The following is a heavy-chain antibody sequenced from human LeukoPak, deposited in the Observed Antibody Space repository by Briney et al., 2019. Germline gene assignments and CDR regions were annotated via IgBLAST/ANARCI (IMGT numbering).Heavy chain of an antibody. Sequence: PGGSLRLSCAASGFNFGEFWMAWVRQTPGKGLEWVADIKEDGSEEFYVDSVKGRFTISRDNAKNSLYLQMNSLRAEDTALYYCAKDLRWLAGGDAFDIWGQGTMVTVSS. J-gene: IGHJ3*02. CDR2: IKEDGSEE. CDR1: GFNFGEFW. V-gene: IGHV3-7*03. CDR3: AKDLRWLAGGDAFDI. D-gene: IGHD4-23*01.